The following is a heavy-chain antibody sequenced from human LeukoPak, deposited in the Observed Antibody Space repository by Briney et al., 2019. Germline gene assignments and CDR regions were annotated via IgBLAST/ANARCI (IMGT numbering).Heavy chain of an antibody. D-gene: IGHD3-3*01. V-gene: IGHV1-18*01. CDR2: ISAYNGNT. J-gene: IGHJ6*03. CDR1: GYTFTSYG. CDR3: ATVRVSLRFLEDYYMDV. Sequence: ASVKVSCKASGYTFTSYGISWVRRAAGQGLEWMGWISAYNGNTNYAQKLQGRVTMTTDTSTSTAYMELRSLRSDDTAVYYCATVRVSLRFLEDYYMDVWGKGTTVTVSS.